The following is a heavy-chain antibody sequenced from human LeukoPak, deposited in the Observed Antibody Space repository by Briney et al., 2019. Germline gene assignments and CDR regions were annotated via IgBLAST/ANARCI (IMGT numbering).Heavy chain of an antibody. J-gene: IGHJ4*02. Sequence: SETLSLTCTVSGGSISSYYWSWIRQPAGKGLEWIGRIYTSRSTNYNASLKNRVSMSVDTSKNQFSLKLSSVTAADTAVFYCARENSGSYREFDYWGQGTLVTVSS. CDR3: ARENSGSYREFDY. CDR2: IYTSRST. V-gene: IGHV4-4*07. D-gene: IGHD1-26*01. CDR1: GGSISSYY.